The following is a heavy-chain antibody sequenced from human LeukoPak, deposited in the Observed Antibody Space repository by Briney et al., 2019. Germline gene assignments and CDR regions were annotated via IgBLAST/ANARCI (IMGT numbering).Heavy chain of an antibody. Sequence: SETLSLTCTVSGGPISSYYWSWIRQPPGKGLEWIGYIYYSGSTNYNPSLKSRVTISVDTSKNQFSLKLSSVTAADTAVYYCARGGSYRDDYFDYWGQGTLVTVSS. D-gene: IGHD1-26*01. CDR3: ARGGSYRDDYFDY. J-gene: IGHJ4*02. CDR2: IYYSGST. CDR1: GGPISSYY. V-gene: IGHV4-59*01.